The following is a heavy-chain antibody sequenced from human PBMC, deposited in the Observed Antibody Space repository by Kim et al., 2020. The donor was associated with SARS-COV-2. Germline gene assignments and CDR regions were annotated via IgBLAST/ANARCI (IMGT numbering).Heavy chain of an antibody. CDR2: INHSGST. Sequence: SETLSLTCAVYGGSFSGYYWSWIRQPPGKGLEWIGEINHSGSTNYNPSLKSRVTISVDTSKNQFSLKLSSVTAADTAVYYCARGRVAVDWGQGTLVTVSS. CDR3: ARGRVAVD. CDR1: GGSFSGYY. D-gene: IGHD6-19*01. J-gene: IGHJ4*02. V-gene: IGHV4-34*01.